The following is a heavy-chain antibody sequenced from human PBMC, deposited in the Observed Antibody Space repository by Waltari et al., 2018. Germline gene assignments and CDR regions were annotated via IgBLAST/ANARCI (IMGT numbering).Heavy chain of an antibody. D-gene: IGHD2-21*02. Sequence: QVQLVQSGAEVKKPGASVKVSCKASGYTFTGYYMHWVRQAPGQGLEWMGWINPNSGGTNYAQKFQGRVTMTRDTSISTAYMELSRLRSDDTAVYYCARDRAYCGGDCYPLAYWGQGTLVTVSS. CDR2: INPNSGGT. CDR1: GYTFTGYY. J-gene: IGHJ4*02. V-gene: IGHV1-2*02. CDR3: ARDRAYCGGDCYPLAY.